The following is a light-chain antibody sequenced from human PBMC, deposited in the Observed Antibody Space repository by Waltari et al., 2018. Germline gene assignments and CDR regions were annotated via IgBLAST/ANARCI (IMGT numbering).Light chain of an antibody. CDR3: SSYTSSATLM. J-gene: IGLJ3*02. Sequence: WYQQPRGKAPNLVICDASMRPAGISNLFSGSTSGNTASLTISGLQAEDEADHYCSSYTSSATLMFGAGTKLTVL. V-gene: IGLV2-14*02. CDR2: DAS.